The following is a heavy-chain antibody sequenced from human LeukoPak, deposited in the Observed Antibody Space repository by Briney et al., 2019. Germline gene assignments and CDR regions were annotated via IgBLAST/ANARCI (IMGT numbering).Heavy chain of an antibody. CDR3: ARGGTSWPDAFDI. CDR2: MNPNSGNT. V-gene: IGHV1-8*03. CDR1: GYTFTSYD. Sequence: ASVKVSCKASGYTFTSYDINWVRQATGQGHEWMGWMNPNSGNTGYAQKFQGRVTITRNTSISTAYMELSSLRSEDTAVYYCARGGTSWPDAFDIRGQGTMVTVSS. J-gene: IGHJ3*02. D-gene: IGHD2-2*01.